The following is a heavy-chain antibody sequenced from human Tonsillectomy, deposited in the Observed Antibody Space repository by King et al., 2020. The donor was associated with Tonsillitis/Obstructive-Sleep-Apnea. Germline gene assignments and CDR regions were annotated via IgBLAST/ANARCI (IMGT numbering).Heavy chain of an antibody. CDR1: GGSVSSYIYY. Sequence: VQLQESGPGLVKPSETLSLTCTVSGGSVSSYIYYWIWIRQPPGKGLEWIGYIYYSGSTTNNPSLTSRVTIAADTSKNQFSLKMSSVTAADTALYYCAREKRPDAFDIWGQGTMVTVSS. CDR3: AREKRPDAFDI. CDR2: IYYSGST. V-gene: IGHV4-61*01. J-gene: IGHJ3*02.